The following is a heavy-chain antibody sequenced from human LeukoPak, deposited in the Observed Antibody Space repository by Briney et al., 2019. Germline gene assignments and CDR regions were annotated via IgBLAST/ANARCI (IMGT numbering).Heavy chain of an antibody. V-gene: IGHV3-48*03. J-gene: IGHJ4*02. Sequence: PGGSLRLSCAASGFTFSSYEMNWVRQAPGKGLEWVSYISSSGSTIYYADSVKGRFTISRDNAKNSLYLQMNSLRAEDTAVYYCAKSRGALSGYDYSYWGQGTLVTVSS. D-gene: IGHD5-12*01. CDR2: ISSSGSTI. CDR3: AKSRGALSGYDYSY. CDR1: GFTFSSYE.